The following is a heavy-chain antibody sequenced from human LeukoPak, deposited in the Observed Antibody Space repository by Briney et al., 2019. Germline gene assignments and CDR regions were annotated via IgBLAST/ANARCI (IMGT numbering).Heavy chain of an antibody. V-gene: IGHV3-48*02. J-gene: IGHJ3*01. Sequence: GGSLRLSCAASGFTFTSYTMNWVRQAPGKGLEWISYIRTSGGVVSYTDSVRGRFTISTDSAKNSLYPQMNSLRDDDTAVYYCVRDQFYAFDVWGQGTMVTVSS. CDR1: GFTFTSYT. CDR3: VRDQFYAFDV. CDR2: IRTSGGVV.